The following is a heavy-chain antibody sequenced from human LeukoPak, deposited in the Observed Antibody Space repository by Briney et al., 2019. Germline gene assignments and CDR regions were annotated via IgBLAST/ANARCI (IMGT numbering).Heavy chain of an antibody. J-gene: IGHJ4*02. V-gene: IGHV3-23*01. CDR2: ISSSGGST. Sequence: GGSLRLSCAASGFTVSSNYMSWVRQAPGKGLEWVSTISSSGGSTYYADSVKGRFTISRDNSKNTLYLQMNSLRAEDTAVYYCAKPYNYGSGSYYSAFDYWGQGTLVTVSS. CDR3: AKPYNYGSGSYYSAFDY. CDR1: GFTVSSNY. D-gene: IGHD3-10*01.